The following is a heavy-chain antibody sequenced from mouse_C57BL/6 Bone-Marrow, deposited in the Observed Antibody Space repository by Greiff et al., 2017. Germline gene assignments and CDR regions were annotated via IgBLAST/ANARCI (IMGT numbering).Heavy chain of an antibody. CDR2: IRSGSSTI. V-gene: IGHV5-17*01. CDR1: GFTFSDYG. J-gene: IGHJ3*01. Sequence: EVKLVESGGGLVKPGGSLKLSCAASGFTFSDYGMHWVRQAPEKGLEWVAYIRSGSSTIYYADTVKGRITSSRNNAKNTLFLQMTSLRSEDTAMYYCARGPSFAYWGQGTLVTVSA. CDR3: ARGPSFAY.